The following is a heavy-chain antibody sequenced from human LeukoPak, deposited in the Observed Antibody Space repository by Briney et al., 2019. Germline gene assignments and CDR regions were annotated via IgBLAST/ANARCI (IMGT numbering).Heavy chain of an antibody. CDR2: IYTSGST. J-gene: IGHJ3*02. V-gene: IGHV4-61*02. Sequence: SQTLSLTCTVSGGSISSGSYYWSWIRQPAGKGLEWIGRIYTSGSTNYNPSLKSRVTISVDTSKNQFSLKPSSVTAADTAVYYCARVLFGTSDAFDIWGQGTMVTVSS. D-gene: IGHD6-13*01. CDR1: GGSISSGSYY. CDR3: ARVLFGTSDAFDI.